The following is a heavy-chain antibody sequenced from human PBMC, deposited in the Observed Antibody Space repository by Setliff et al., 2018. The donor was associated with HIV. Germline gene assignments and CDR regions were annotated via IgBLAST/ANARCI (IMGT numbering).Heavy chain of an antibody. CDR3: ARVARTTVTRAFDY. J-gene: IGHJ4*02. D-gene: IGHD4-4*01. V-gene: IGHV3-11*05. Sequence: GSLRLSCAASGFTFSDYYMSWIRQAPGKGLEWISYISSRNSSTNYADSVKGRFTISRDNAKNSLYLQMNSLRVEDTAVYYCARVARTTVTRAFDYWGQGTRVTVSS. CDR1: GFTFSDYY. CDR2: ISSRNSST.